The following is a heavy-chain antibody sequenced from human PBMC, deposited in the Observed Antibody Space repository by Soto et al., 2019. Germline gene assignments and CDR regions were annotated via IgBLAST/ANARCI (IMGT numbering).Heavy chain of an antibody. CDR3: AKGVAVAGYDYGLDV. CDR1: GFILSNYY. D-gene: IGHD6-19*01. V-gene: IGHV3-11*01. CDR2: ISSSGSTT. J-gene: IGHJ6*02. Sequence: QVQLVESGGGLVKSGGSLRLSCAASGFILSNYYLTWIRQAPGRGLEWISYISSSGSTTDYADSVKGRFTISRDNSKNSLYLQMDFLRADDTAVYYCAKGVAVAGYDYGLDVWGQGTTVSVSS.